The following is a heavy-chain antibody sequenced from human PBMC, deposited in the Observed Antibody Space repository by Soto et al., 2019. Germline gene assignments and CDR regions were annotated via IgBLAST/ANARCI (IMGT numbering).Heavy chain of an antibody. V-gene: IGHV3-30-3*01. Sequence: GGSLRLSCAASGFTFSSYAMHWVRQAPGKGLEWVAVISYDGSNKYYADSVKGRFTISRDNSKNTLYLQMNSLRAEDTAVYYCARSSRYYDFGYLDYWGQGTLVTVSS. J-gene: IGHJ4*02. CDR1: GFTFSSYA. CDR3: ARSSRYYDFGYLDY. CDR2: ISYDGSNK. D-gene: IGHD3-3*01.